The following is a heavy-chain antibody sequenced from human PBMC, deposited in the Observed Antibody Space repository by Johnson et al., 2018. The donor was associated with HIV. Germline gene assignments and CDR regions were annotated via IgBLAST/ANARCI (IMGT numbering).Heavy chain of an antibody. CDR3: ARDLGRWAVTTDDGLDI. CDR1: GFTFSNAL. D-gene: IGHD4-17*01. CDR2: IKSKTDGGTT. V-gene: IGHV3-15*05. J-gene: IGHJ3*02. Sequence: EMQLVESGGGLVKPGGSLRLSCAASGFTFSNALMSWVRQAPGKGLEWVGRIKSKTDGGTTDYAAPVKGRFTISRDNTKNSLYLQMSSLRAEDTALYYCARDLGRWAVTTDDGLDIWGQGTMVTVSS.